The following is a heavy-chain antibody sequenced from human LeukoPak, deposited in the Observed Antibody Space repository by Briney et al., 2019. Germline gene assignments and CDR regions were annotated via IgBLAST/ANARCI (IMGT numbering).Heavy chain of an antibody. J-gene: IGHJ4*02. CDR3: AREGAVGATDY. V-gene: IGHV1-2*02. CDR1: GYTFTGYY. Sequence: ASVKVSCKASGYTFTGYYMHWVRPAPGQGLGWMGWINPNSGGTNYAQKFQGRVTMTRDTSISTAYMELSRLRSDDTAVYYSAREGAVGATDYWGQGTLVTVSS. CDR2: INPNSGGT. D-gene: IGHD1-26*01.